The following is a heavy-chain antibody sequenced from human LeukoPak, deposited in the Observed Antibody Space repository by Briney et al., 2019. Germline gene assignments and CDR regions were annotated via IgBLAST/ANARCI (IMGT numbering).Heavy chain of an antibody. V-gene: IGHV4-38-2*02. CDR3: ARGMTPQAGIAVAGIHYFDY. CDR1: GYSISSGYY. D-gene: IGHD6-19*01. CDR2: IYHSGST. J-gene: IGHJ4*02. Sequence: SETLSLTCTVSGYSISSGYYWGWIRQPPGKGLEWIGSIYHSGSTYYNPSLKSRVTISVDTSKNQFSLKLSSVTAADTAVYYCARGMTPQAGIAVAGIHYFDYWGQGTLVTVSS.